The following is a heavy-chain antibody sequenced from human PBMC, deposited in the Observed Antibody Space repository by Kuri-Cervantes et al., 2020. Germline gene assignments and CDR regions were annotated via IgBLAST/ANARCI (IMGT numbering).Heavy chain of an antibody. J-gene: IGHJ6*03. CDR2: IYHSGGT. D-gene: IGHD3-22*01. V-gene: IGHV4-38-2*01. CDR3: AKRTAYDSSGYYSYYYYYYMDV. CDR1: GYSISSGYY. Sequence: SQTLSLTCAVSGYSISSGYYWGWIRQPPGKGLEWIGSIYHSGGTNYTPSLKSRVTISVDTSKNQFSLKLSSVTAADTAVYYCAKRTAYDSSGYYSYYYYYYMDVWGKGTTVTVSS.